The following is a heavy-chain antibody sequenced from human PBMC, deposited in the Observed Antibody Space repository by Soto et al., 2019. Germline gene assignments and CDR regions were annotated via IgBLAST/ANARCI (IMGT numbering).Heavy chain of an antibody. CDR1: GFNFKKFA. CDR2: ISCCGGST. J-gene: IGHJ4*02. V-gene: IGHV3-23*01. Sequence: EVQILASGGGVVQPGGSLRLSCEASGFNFKKFAMGWVRQAPGEGLEWVSGISCCGGSTSYADSVKGRFTLARDDSKNTLSLHLNSLRFEDTARYFCAKADGEQWLIPHLDNWGQGTLVTVS. D-gene: IGHD6-19*01. CDR3: AKADGEQWLIPHLDN.